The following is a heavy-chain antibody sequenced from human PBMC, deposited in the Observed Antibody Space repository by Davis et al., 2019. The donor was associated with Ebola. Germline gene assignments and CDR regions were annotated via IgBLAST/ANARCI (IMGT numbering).Heavy chain of an antibody. V-gene: IGHV5-51*01. J-gene: IGHJ5*02. Sequence: GGSLRLSCRGSGYSFTSYWIGWVRQMPGKGLEWMGIIYPGDSDTRYSPSFQGQVTISADKSISTAYLQWSSLKASDTAMYYCARLSDSSGYYYWDWFDPWGQGTLVTVSS. CDR1: GYSFTSYW. CDR2: IYPGDSDT. D-gene: IGHD3-22*01. CDR3: ARLSDSSGYYYWDWFDP.